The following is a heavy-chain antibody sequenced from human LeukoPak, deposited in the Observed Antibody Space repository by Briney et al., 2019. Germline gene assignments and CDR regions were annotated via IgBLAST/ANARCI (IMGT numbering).Heavy chain of an antibody. CDR3: GLSLGRFHFDY. D-gene: IGHD3-16*01. Sequence: ASVKVSCKASGYTFTSYGISWVRQAPGQGLEWMGWISAYNGNTNYAQKLQGRVTKTTDTSTSTAYMELRSLRSDDTAVYYCGLSLGRFHFDYWGQGTLVTVSS. J-gene: IGHJ4*02. CDR1: GYTFTSYG. CDR2: ISAYNGNT. V-gene: IGHV1-18*01.